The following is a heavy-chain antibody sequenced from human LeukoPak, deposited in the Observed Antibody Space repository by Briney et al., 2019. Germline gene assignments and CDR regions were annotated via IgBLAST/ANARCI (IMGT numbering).Heavy chain of an antibody. D-gene: IGHD3-22*01. J-gene: IGHJ3*02. V-gene: IGHV4-59*01. CDR1: GGSMSDYY. Sequence: SEALSLTCTVSGGSMSDYYWSWIRQPPGKGLEWIGYIYYTGTTNYNPSLKGRVIISIDTSKNQFSLKLSSVTAADTALYYCARDYTMTHASDIWGQGTLVTVSS. CDR2: IYYTGTT. CDR3: ARDYTMTHASDI.